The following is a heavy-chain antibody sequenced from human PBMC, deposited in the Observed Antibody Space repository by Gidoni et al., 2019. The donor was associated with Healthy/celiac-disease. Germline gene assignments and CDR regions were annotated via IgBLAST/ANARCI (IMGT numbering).Heavy chain of an antibody. J-gene: IGHJ5*02. D-gene: IGHD6-19*01. Sequence: EVQLVQSGAAVKKPGESLKISCKGPGYSFTSYWIGWVRQMPGKGLEWMGIIYPGDSDTRYSPSFQGQVTISADKSISTAYLQWSSLKASDTAMYYCARQTVAGTSEENWFDPWGQGTLVTVSS. CDR2: IYPGDSDT. CDR1: GYSFTSYW. CDR3: ARQTVAGTSEENWFDP. V-gene: IGHV5-51*01.